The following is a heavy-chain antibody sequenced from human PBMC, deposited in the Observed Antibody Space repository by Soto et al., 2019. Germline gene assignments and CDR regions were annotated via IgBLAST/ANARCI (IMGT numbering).Heavy chain of an antibody. V-gene: IGHV3-23*01. D-gene: IGHD3-10*01. CDR1: GFTFISYA. J-gene: IGHJ4*02. CDR2: ISGSGGST. Sequence: RGSLRLSCAASGFTFISYAISCVRHSPGKGLEWVSAISGSGGSTYYADSVKGRFTISRDNSKNTLYLQMNSLRAEDTAVYYCAKTRFPRDYWGQGTLVTVSS. CDR3: AKTRFPRDY.